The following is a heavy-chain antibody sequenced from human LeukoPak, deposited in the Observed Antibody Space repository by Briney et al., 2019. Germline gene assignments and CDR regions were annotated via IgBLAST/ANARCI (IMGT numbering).Heavy chain of an antibody. CDR1: GYTFTSYD. D-gene: IGHD1-1*01. V-gene: IGHV1-8*01. CDR3: ARGRRSNFAFDP. J-gene: IGHJ5*02. Sequence: ASVKVSCKASGYTFTSYDINWVRQATGQGLEWMGWMNPNSGNTGYAQKFQGRVTMTRNTSISTAYMELSSLRSEDTAVYYCARGRRSNFAFDPWGQGTLVTVSS. CDR2: MNPNSGNT.